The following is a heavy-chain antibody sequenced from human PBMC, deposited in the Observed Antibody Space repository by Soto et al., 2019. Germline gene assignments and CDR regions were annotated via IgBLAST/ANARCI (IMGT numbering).Heavy chain of an antibody. V-gene: IGHV6-1*01. CDR2: TYYRSKWYN. Sequence: SQTLSLSCVISGDSVSSNSAAWNWIRQSPSRGREWLGRTYYRSKWYNDYAVSVKSRITINPDTSKNQFSMQLNSVTPEDTAVYYCARAGSKSIRENDPFDIWGQGKLVTVSS. D-gene: IGHD6-25*01. CDR3: ARAGSKSIRENDPFDI. CDR1: GDSVSSNSAA. J-gene: IGHJ3*02.